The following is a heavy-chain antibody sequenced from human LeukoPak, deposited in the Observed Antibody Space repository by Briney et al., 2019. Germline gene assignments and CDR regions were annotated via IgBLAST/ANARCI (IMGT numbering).Heavy chain of an antibody. CDR1: GYTLTGYY. V-gene: IGHV1-2*02. D-gene: IGHD5-18*01. CDR2: INPNSGGT. Sequence: ASVKVSCKASGYTLTGYYMHWVRQAPGQGLEWMGWINPNSGGTNYAQKFQGRVTMTRDTSISTAYMELSRLRSDDTAVYYCARVMYSYGFCFDYWGQGTLVTVSS. CDR3: ARVMYSYGFCFDY. J-gene: IGHJ4*02.